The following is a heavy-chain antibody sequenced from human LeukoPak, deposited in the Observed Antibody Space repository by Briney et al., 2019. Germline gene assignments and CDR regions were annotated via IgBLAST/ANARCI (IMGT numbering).Heavy chain of an antibody. V-gene: IGHV3-48*01. CDR3: ASGSGSYFY. CDR1: GFTFSNYN. Sequence: PGGSLRLSCAASGFTFSNYNMNWFRQAPGKGLEWVSYISDTGFSIYYADSVKGRFTISRDNAKNSLSLQMDSLRAEDTAVYYCASGSGSYFYWGQGTLVTVSS. D-gene: IGHD1-26*01. J-gene: IGHJ4*02. CDR2: ISDTGFSI.